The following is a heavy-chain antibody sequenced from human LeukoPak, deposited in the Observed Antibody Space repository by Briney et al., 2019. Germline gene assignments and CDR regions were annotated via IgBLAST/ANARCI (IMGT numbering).Heavy chain of an antibody. D-gene: IGHD3-10*01. J-gene: IGHJ4*02. CDR1: GGSVSSTTYY. V-gene: IGHV4-39*01. CDR2: INYSGST. CDR3: ARYVVYGSGKYYFDY. Sequence: SGTLSLTCTVSGGSVSSTTYYWSWIRQPPGKGLEWIASINYSGSTYYNPSLKSRVTISVGTSENQFSLKLSSVTAADTAVYYCARYVVYGSGKYYFDYWGQGTLVTVSS.